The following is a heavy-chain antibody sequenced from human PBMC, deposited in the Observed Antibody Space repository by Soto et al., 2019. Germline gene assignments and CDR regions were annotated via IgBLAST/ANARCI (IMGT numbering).Heavy chain of an antibody. D-gene: IGHD3-22*01. CDR3: ARSPLYYYDSSGAY. V-gene: IGHV1-69*06. CDR2: IIPIFGTA. J-gene: IGHJ4*02. CDR1: GGTFSSYA. Sequence: QVQLVQSGAEVKKPGSSVKVSCKASGGTFSSYAISWVRQAPGQGLEWMGGIIPIFGTANYAQKLQGRVTMTTDTSTSTAYMEMRSLRSDDTAVYYCARSPLYYYDSSGAYWGQGTLVTVSS.